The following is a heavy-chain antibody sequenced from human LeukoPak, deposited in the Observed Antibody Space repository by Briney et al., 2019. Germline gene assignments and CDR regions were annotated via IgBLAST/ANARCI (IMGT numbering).Heavy chain of an antibody. V-gene: IGHV3-20*04. J-gene: IGHJ6*03. D-gene: IGHD6-13*01. CDR3: AREGSSSWLYYYYMDV. CDR2: INWNGGST. Sequence: GGSLRLSCAASGFTFDDYAMHWVRQAPGKGLEWVSGINWNGGSTGYADSVKGRFTISRDNAKNSLYLQMNSLRAEDTALYYCAREGSSSWLYYYYMDVWGKGTTVTVSS. CDR1: GFTFDDYA.